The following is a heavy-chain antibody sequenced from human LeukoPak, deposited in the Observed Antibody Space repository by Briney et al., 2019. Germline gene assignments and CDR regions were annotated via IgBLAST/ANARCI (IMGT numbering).Heavy chain of an antibody. J-gene: IGHJ4*02. CDR1: GGSISSGHW. Sequence: NPSETLSLTCVVSGGSISSGHWWSWIRQPPGKGLEWIGEINHSGSTNYNPSLKSRVTISVDTSKNQFSLKQSSVTAADTAVYYCARAMVRGVINRHVLCYWGQGTLVTVSS. CDR3: ARAMVRGVINRHVLCY. CDR2: INHSGST. D-gene: IGHD3-10*01. V-gene: IGHV4-4*02.